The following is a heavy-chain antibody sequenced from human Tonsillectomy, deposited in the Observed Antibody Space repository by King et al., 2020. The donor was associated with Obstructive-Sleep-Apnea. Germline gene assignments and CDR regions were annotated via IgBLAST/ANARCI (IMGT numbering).Heavy chain of an antibody. CDR1: GGSFSDYY. D-gene: IGHD6-13*01. CDR3: ARGSGAADVNWFDP. J-gene: IGHJ5*02. Sequence: VKLQQWGAGLLKPSETLSLTCAVYGGSFSDYYWSWIRQPPGKGLEWIGEINHSGSTNYNPSLKSRVTISVDMSKNQFSLKLTSVTAADTAVYYCARGSGAADVNWFDPWGQGALVTVSS. CDR2: INHSGST. V-gene: IGHV4-34*01.